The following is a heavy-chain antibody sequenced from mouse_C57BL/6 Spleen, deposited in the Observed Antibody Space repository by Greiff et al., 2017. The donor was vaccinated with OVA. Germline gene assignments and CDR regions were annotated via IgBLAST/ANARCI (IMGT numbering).Heavy chain of an antibody. V-gene: IGHV2-4*01. Sequence: QVQLKQSGPGLVQPSQSLSITCTVSGFSLTSYGVHWVRQPPGKGLEWLGVIWSGGSTDYNAAFISRLSISKDNSKSQVFFKMNSLQADDTAIYYCAKGDYGSSYGAWFAYWGQGTLVTVSA. CDR3: AKGDYGSSYGAWFAY. CDR1: GFSLTSYG. D-gene: IGHD1-1*01. J-gene: IGHJ3*01. CDR2: IWSGGST.